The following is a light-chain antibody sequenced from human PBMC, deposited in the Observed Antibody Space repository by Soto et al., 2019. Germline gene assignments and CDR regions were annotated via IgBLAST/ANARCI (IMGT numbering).Light chain of an antibody. J-gene: IGKJ5*01. V-gene: IGKV1-39*01. CDR1: QSISSY. Sequence: DIQLTQSPSSLSASVGDRVTITCRASQSISSYLNWYQQRPGKAPNLLIYATCSLRTGVPSRFRGSRSGADFTLTISNLQPEDFATYYCQQSYSTPPTTFGQGTRLEIK. CDR3: QQSYSTPPTT. CDR2: ATC.